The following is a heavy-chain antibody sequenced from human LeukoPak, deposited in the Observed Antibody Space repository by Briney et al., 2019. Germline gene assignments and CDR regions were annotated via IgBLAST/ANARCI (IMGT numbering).Heavy chain of an antibody. V-gene: IGHV1-46*01. J-gene: IGHJ3*02. CDR3: AIDCLGETAYDILTGYPQPPYDAFDI. Sequence: ASVKVSCKASGYTFTGYYMHWVRQAPGQGLEWMGIINPSGGSTSYAQKFQGRVTMTRDMSTSTVYMELSSLRSEDTAVYYCAIDCLGETAYDILTGYPQPPYDAFDIWGQGTMVTVSS. CDR2: INPSGGST. D-gene: IGHD3-9*01. CDR1: GYTFTGYY.